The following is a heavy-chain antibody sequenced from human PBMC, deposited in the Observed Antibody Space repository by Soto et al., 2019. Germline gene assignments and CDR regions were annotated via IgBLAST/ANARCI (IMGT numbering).Heavy chain of an antibody. V-gene: IGHV4-4*07. J-gene: IGHJ4*02. D-gene: IGHD2-8*01. Sequence: PSETLSLTCTVSGGSISSYYWSWTRQPAGKGLEWIGRIYTSGSTNYNPSLKSRVTMSVDTSKNQFSLKLSSVTAADTAVYYCARGLEQDCTNGVCYSSYYFDYWGQGTLVTVSS. CDR3: ARGLEQDCTNGVCYSSYYFDY. CDR2: IYTSGST. CDR1: GGSISSYY.